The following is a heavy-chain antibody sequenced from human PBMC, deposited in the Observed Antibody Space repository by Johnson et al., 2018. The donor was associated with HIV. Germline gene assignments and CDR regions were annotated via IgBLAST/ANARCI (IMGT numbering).Heavy chain of an antibody. CDR1: GFTFTDHG. CDR2: ISYDGSNK. D-gene: IGHD6-6*01. V-gene: IGHV3-30*03. CDR3: ARAAAARSSGHDAFDI. J-gene: IGHJ3*02. Sequence: QEKLVESGGDVVRPGGSLTLSCEVSGFTFTDHGMTWVRQAPGKGLEWVAVISYDGSNKYYADSVKGRFTISRDNSKNTVYLQMNSLSAEDTALYYCARAAAARSSGHDAFDIWGQGTMVTVSS.